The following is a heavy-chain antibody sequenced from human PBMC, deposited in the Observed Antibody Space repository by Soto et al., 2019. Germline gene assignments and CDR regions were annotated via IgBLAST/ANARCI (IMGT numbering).Heavy chain of an antibody. V-gene: IGHV1-18*01. CDR1: GYTFTSYG. J-gene: IGHJ4*02. D-gene: IGHD5-12*01. CDR2: ISAYNGNT. Sequence: ASVKVSCKAPGYTFTSYGISWVRQAPGQGLEWMGWISAYNGNTNYAQKLQGRVTMTTDTSTSTAYMELRSLRSDDTAVYYCARVARKVATIENPFDYWGQGTLVTVSS. CDR3: ARVARKVATIENPFDY.